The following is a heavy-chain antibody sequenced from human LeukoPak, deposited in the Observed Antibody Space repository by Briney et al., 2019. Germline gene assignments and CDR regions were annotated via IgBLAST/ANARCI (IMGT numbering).Heavy chain of an antibody. Sequence: GGSLRLSCAASGFTFSSYRMSWVRHAPGEGLEWVANIKQDGSEKYYVDSVKGRFTISRDNAKNSLFLQRNGRGAGDTVVYYWAKAVVELLSLDYWGQGTLVTVSS. CDR1: GFTFSSYR. V-gene: IGHV3-7*01. CDR3: AKAVVELLSLDY. J-gene: IGHJ4*02. CDR2: IKQDGSEK. D-gene: IGHD1-26*01.